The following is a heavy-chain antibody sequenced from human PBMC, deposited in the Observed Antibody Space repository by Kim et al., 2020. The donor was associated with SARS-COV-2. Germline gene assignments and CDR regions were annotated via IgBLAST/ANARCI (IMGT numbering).Heavy chain of an antibody. Sequence: ASVKVSCKASGYTFTSYYMHWVRQAPGQGLEWMGIINPSGGSTSYAQKFQGRVTMTRDTSTSTVYMELSSLRSEDTAVYYCAREGWQQWLPPEYYYYGMDVWGYGTTVTVSS. CDR2: INPSGGST. D-gene: IGHD6-19*01. V-gene: IGHV1-46*01. CDR3: AREGWQQWLPPEYYYYGMDV. J-gene: IGHJ6*04. CDR1: GYTFTSYY.